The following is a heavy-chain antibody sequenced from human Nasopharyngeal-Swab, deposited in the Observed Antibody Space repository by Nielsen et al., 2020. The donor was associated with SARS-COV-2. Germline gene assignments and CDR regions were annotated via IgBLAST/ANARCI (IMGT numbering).Heavy chain of an antibody. J-gene: IGHJ6*03. Sequence: SVKVSCKASGGTIRNHAINWVRQAPGQGFEWIGGIIPNFGHPKYAQNFQDRVTISAVESTSTAYMELSSLRSDDTAVYYCGATEGFFPYSYFYLDVWGEGTAITVSS. CDR1: GGTIRNHA. CDR3: GATEGFFPYSYFYLDV. CDR2: IIPNFGHP. D-gene: IGHD2-21*01. V-gene: IGHV1-69*13.